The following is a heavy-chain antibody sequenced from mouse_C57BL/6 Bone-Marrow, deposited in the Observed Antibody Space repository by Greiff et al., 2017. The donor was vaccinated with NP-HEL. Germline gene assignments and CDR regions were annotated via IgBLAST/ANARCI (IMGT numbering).Heavy chain of an antibody. CDR2: IYPGDGDT. J-gene: IGHJ1*03. D-gene: IGHD1-1*01. V-gene: IGHV1-82*01. CDR3: APYYYGSPWYFDV. CDR1: GYAFSSSW. Sequence: QVQLQQSGPELVKPGASVKISCKASGYAFSSSWMNWVKQRPGKGLEWIGRIYPGDGDTNYNGKFKGKATLTADKSSSTAYMQLSSLTSEDSAVYFCAPYYYGSPWYFDVWGTGTTVTVSS.